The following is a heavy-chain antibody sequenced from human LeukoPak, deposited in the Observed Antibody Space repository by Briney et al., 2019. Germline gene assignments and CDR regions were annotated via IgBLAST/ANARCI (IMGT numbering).Heavy chain of an antibody. D-gene: IGHD3-3*01. V-gene: IGHV3-23*01. CDR2: ISGSGGST. Sequence: GGSLRLSCAASGFTFSSYAMSWVRQAPGKGLGWVSAISGSGGSTYYADSVKGRFTISRDNSKNTLYLQMNSLRAEDTAVYYCAKGVDFWSGYDGMDVWGQGTTVTVSS. J-gene: IGHJ6*02. CDR1: GFTFSSYA. CDR3: AKGVDFWSGYDGMDV.